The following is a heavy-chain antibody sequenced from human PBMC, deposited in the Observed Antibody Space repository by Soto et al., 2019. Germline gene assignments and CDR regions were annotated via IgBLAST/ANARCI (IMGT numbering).Heavy chain of an antibody. D-gene: IGHD2-21*01. J-gene: IGHJ4*02. CDR1: GYTFTSYG. Sequence: ASVKVSCKASGYTFTSYGISWGRQDPGQGLEWMGWISAYNGNTNYAQKLQGRVTMTTDTSTSTAYMELRSLRSDGTAVYYCARSSYCGGDCYSAEWDYWGQGTLVTVSS. CDR3: ARSSYCGGDCYSAEWDY. CDR2: ISAYNGNT. V-gene: IGHV1-18*01.